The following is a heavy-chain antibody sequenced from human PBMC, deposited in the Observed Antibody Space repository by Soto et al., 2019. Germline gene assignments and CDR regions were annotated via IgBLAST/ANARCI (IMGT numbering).Heavy chain of an antibody. Sequence: GGSLRLSCAASGLTFGNHAMTWVRRAPGRGLEWVSTISGWGDDAFYADSVKGRFTISRDNSKNTVSLQMDSLRAEDTAIFYCAKGGHLSPLDYWGQGALVTVSS. D-gene: IGHD2-21*01. V-gene: IGHV3-23*01. J-gene: IGHJ4*02. CDR1: GLTFGNHA. CDR2: ISGWGDDA. CDR3: AKGGHLSPLDY.